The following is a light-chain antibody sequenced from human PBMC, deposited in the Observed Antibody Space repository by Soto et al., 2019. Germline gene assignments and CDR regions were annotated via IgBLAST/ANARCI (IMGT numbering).Light chain of an antibody. Sequence: EIVLTQSPATLSLSPGERATLSCRASQSVGTYLAWYQRKPGQPPRLLIYDASNRATGFPARFSGSGSGTDFTLTINTLEPEDFAVYFCQQRSNWPPWTFGQGTKVEIK. V-gene: IGKV3-11*01. J-gene: IGKJ1*01. CDR1: QSVGTY. CDR3: QQRSNWPPWT. CDR2: DAS.